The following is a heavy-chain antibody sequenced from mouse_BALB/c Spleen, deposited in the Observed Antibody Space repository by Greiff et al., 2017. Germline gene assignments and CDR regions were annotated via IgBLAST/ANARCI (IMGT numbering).Heavy chain of an antibody. CDR3: NTHYYGSYAMDY. V-gene: IGHV14-4*02. J-gene: IGHJ4*01. CDR2: IDPENGDT. CDR1: GFNIKDYY. D-gene: IGHD1-2*01. Sequence: EVKLVESGAELVRSGASVKLSCTASGFNIKDYYMHWVKQRPEQGLEWIGWIDPENGDTEYAPKFQGKATMTADTSSNTAYLQLSSLTSEDTAVYYCNTHYYGSYAMDYWGQGTSVTVSS.